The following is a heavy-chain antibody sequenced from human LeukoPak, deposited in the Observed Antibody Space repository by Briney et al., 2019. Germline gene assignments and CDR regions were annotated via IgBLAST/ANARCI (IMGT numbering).Heavy chain of an antibody. D-gene: IGHD3-22*01. CDR3: ASIPYDSSGYYDY. Sequence: GGSLRLSCAASGFTFSSYWMHWVRQAPGKGLVWVSRINSDGSSASYADSVKGRFTISRDNAKNTLYLQMNSLRAEDTAVYYCASIPYDSSGYYDYWGQGTLVTVSS. CDR1: GFTFSSYW. J-gene: IGHJ4*02. V-gene: IGHV3-74*01. CDR2: INSDGSSA.